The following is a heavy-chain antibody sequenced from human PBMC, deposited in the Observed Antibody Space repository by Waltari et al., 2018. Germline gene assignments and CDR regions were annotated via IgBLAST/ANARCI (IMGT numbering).Heavy chain of an antibody. D-gene: IGHD6-19*01. CDR2: ITETSGSI. CDR3: AKSRYTSSRDLDG. J-gene: IGHJ4*02. V-gene: IGHV3-23*01. Sequence: EVQLLDSGGGLVQPGGSLRLSCAASGFTFNASAMAWVRQAPGKGLEWVASITETSGSIFYADSVRGRFSISRDNSKRMLFLQMNSLRAEDTAVYYCAKSRYTSSRDLDGWGQGTLVTVSS. CDR1: GFTFNASA.